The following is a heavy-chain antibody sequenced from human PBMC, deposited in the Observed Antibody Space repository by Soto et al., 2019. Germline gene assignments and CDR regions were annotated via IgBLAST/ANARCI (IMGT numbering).Heavy chain of an antibody. D-gene: IGHD3-10*01. CDR3: ARRGHYYNSGDPHYY. Sequence: GRSLRVSWAASGCPVIRSYLGWISQTPGKGLEWVSNMDSGGSIYYADSVKGRFTISRDNSNNTLYLQMNGLRAEDTAVYYCARRGHYYNSGDPHYYWGQGTLVTVSS. CDR1: GCPVIRSY. J-gene: IGHJ4*02. CDR2: MDSGGSI. V-gene: IGHV3-66*01.